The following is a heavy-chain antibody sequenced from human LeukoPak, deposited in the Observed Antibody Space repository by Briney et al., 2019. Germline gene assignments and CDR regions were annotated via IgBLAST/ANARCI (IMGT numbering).Heavy chain of an antibody. V-gene: IGHV3-9*01. CDR3: AKSMFSGGSYTYYMDV. Sequence: QPGGSLRLSCAASGFTFSSYEMNWVRQAPGKGLEWVSGITWNSGSIGYADSVKGRFTISRDNAKNSLFLQMNSLRAEDTAFYYCAKSMFSGGSYTYYMDVWGKGTTVTISS. CDR2: ITWNSGSI. D-gene: IGHD1-26*01. J-gene: IGHJ6*03. CDR1: GFTFSSYE.